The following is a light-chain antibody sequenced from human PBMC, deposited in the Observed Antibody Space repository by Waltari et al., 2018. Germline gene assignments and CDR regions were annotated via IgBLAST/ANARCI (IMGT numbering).Light chain of an antibody. CDR2: WAS. J-gene: IGKJ4*01. Sequence: DIVMTQSPDSLAVSLGERATINCKSSPSVLYSSNNKNYLAWYQQKPGQPPKLLIYWASTRESGVPDRFSGSGSGTDFTLTISSLQAEDVAAYYCQQHYTTPLTFGGGTKVEIK. CDR1: PSVLYSSNNKNY. V-gene: IGKV4-1*01. CDR3: QQHYTTPLT.